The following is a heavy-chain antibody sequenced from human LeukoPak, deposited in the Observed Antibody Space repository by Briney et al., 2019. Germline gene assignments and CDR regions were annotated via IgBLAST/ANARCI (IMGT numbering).Heavy chain of an antibody. J-gene: IGHJ3*02. D-gene: IGHD4-17*01. CDR3: ARDKTTVTTLRRYDAFDI. Sequence: SETLSLTCNVSGGSISSYYWSWIRQPPGKGLEWIGEINHSGSTNYNPSLKSRVTISVDTSKNQFSLKLSSVTAADTAVYYCARDKTTVTTLRRYDAFDIWGQGTMVTVSS. CDR2: INHSGST. V-gene: IGHV4-34*01. CDR1: GGSISSYY.